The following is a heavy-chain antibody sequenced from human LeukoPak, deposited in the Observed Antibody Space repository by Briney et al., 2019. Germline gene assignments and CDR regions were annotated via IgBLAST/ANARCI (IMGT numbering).Heavy chain of an antibody. D-gene: IGHD6-13*01. Sequence: PSDTLSLTCAVYGGSFSGYYWTWIRQPPGKGLEWIGEVSHGGSTNYNPSLKSRVTISVDTSKNQFSLKLSSVTAADTAVYYCARSRITATAPQGYWGQGTLVTVSS. CDR3: ARSRITATAPQGY. CDR1: GGSFSGYY. V-gene: IGHV4-34*01. CDR2: VSHGGST. J-gene: IGHJ4*02.